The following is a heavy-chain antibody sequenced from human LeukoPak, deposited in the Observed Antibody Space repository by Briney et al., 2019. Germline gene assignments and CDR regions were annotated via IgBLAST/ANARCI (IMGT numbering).Heavy chain of an antibody. J-gene: IGHJ6*03. CDR2: IYTSGST. CDR1: SGSISSGSYY. CDR3: ARVDYYYMDV. Sequence: SETLSLTCTVSSGSISSGSYYWSWIRQPAGKGLEWIGRIYTSGSTNYNPSLKSRVTISVGTSKNQFSLKLSSVTAADTAVYYCARVDYYYMDVWGKGTTVTVSS. V-gene: IGHV4-61*02.